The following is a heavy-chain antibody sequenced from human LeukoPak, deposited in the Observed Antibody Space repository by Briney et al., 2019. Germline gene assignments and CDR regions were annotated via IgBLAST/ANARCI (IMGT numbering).Heavy chain of an antibody. J-gene: IGHJ4*02. CDR2: ISGSGGST. D-gene: IGHD2-8*01. CDR3: AKASIVLMVYATFDY. CDR1: GFTFSSYA. V-gene: IGHV3-23*01. Sequence: GGSLRLSCAASGFTFSSYAMSWVRQAPGKGLEWVSAISGSGGSTYYADCVKGRFTISRDNSKNTLYLQMNSLRAEDTAVYYCAKASIVLMVYATFDYWGQGTLVTVSS.